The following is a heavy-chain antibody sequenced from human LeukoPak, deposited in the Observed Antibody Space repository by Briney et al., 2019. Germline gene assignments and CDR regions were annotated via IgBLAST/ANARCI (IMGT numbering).Heavy chain of an antibody. CDR3: ARPHHYYGSGSYYRRAKNYMDV. V-gene: IGHV4-38-2*02. J-gene: IGHJ6*03. D-gene: IGHD3-10*01. Sequence: PSETLSLTCTVSGYSISSGYYWGWIRQPPGKGLEWIGNIYHTGSTYYTPSLKSRVTISVDTSKNQFSLKLSSVTAADTAVYYCARPHHYYGSGSYYRRAKNYMDVWGKGTTVTISS. CDR1: GYSISSGYY. CDR2: IYHTGST.